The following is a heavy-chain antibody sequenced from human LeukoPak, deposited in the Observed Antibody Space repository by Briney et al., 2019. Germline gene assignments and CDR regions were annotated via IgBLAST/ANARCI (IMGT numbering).Heavy chain of an antibody. D-gene: IGHD1-14*01. CDR1: GFTFSDYY. V-gene: IGHV3-11*01. CDR2: ISSSSGTNK. CDR3: SRDGSLRSPPH. Sequence: GGSLRLSCAASGFTFSDYYMSWIRQAPGKGLEWVSYISSSSGTNKYYADSVRGRFTISRDNAKNSLYLEMDSLRAEDTAVYYCSRDGSLRSPPHWGQGTLVTVSS. J-gene: IGHJ4*02.